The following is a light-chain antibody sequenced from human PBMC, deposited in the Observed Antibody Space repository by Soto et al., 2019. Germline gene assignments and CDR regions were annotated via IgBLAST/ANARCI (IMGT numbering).Light chain of an antibody. V-gene: IGLV2-14*03. CDR3: SSYTSSMTNV. Sequence: SALNPTAPGFWSPGQSITISFPGNNSVVVGYTSVTGNQTHPGKAPNLILYDVGDRPSGVSYRFSGSKSGNTASLTISGLQAADEADYFCSSYTSSMTNVFGSGTKVTVL. CDR1: NSVVVGYTS. J-gene: IGLJ1*01. CDR2: DVG.